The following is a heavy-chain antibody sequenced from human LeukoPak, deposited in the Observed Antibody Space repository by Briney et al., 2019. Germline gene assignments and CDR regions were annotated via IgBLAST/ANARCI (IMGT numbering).Heavy chain of an antibody. V-gene: IGHV3-48*03. J-gene: IGHJ5*01. CDR3: ARDRGNSAYGAWFDS. CDR2: ISSGSTTM. CDR1: GFTFSSHD. D-gene: IGHD5-12*01. Sequence: PGGSLRLSRAASGFTFSSHDMNWVRQGPGKGLEWLSYISSGSTTMDYADSVKGRFTISRDNAKNSLFLQMNSLRAEDTGIYYCARDRGNSAYGAWFDSWGQETLCTVSS.